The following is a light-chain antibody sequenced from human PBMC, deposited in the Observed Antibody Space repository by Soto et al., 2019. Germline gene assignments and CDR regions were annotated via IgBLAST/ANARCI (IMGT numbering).Light chain of an antibody. Sequence: QSVLTQPASVSGSPGQSITISCTGTSSDVGSYNLVSWYQQHPGKAPKIMIYEGSKRPSGVSNRFSGSKSGNTASLTISGLQAEDEADYYCCSYAGSRNYVFGTGTKLTVL. CDR1: SSDVGSYNL. CDR2: EGS. CDR3: CSYAGSRNYV. V-gene: IGLV2-23*01. J-gene: IGLJ1*01.